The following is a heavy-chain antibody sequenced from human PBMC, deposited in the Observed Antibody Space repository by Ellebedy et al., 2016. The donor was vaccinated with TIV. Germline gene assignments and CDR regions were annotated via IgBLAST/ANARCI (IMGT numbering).Heavy chain of an antibody. D-gene: IGHD2/OR15-2a*01. Sequence: ASVKVSCXASGYTFTSYYMYWVRQAPGQGLEWMGIINPSGGSTSYAQNFQGRVTMTRDTSTSTVYMELSSLRSEDTAVYYCARFIIVMGAFDIWGQGTMVTVSS. CDR1: GYTFTSYY. CDR3: ARFIIVMGAFDI. V-gene: IGHV1-46*01. CDR2: INPSGGST. J-gene: IGHJ3*02.